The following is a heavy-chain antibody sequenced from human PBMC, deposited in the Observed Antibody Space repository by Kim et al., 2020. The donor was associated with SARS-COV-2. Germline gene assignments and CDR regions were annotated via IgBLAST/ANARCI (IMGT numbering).Heavy chain of an antibody. CDR1: GYTFINYV. Sequence: ASVKVSCKASGYTFINYVMHWVRQAPGQRLEWMGLISIGHDDTKYSQKFRGRVTITRDTTASTAYMELSSLRSEDTAVYYCARGSGWAVDYWGQGNLVTV. CDR3: ARGSGWAVDY. J-gene: IGHJ4*02. V-gene: IGHV1-3*04. CDR2: ISIGHDDT. D-gene: IGHD6-19*01.